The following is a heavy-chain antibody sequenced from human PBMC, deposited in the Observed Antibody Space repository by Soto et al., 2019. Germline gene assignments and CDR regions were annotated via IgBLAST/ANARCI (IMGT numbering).Heavy chain of an antibody. V-gene: IGHV1-69*01. Sequence: QEQLVQSGAEVKKPGSSVKVSCKASGGLFSSYPISWVRQVPGQGLEWMGGNIPVFQTAYYTQRFQGRGTITGEQSKNKAYIGLSSLRSEDTAIYYFAGGGCCYTWFNEFWGQGTLVTVSS. CDR2: NIPVFQTA. J-gene: IGHJ4*02. D-gene: IGHD3-3*01. CDR3: AGGGCCYTWFNEF. CDR1: GGLFSSYP.